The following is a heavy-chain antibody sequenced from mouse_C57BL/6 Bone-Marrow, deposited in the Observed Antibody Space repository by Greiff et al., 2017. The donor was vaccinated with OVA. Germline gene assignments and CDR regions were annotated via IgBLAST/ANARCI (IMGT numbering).Heavy chain of an antibody. J-gene: IGHJ1*03. V-gene: IGHV1-50*01. CDR3: ARYYYYGSSYWYFDV. CDR1: GYTFTSYW. Sequence: VQLQQPGAELVKPGASVKLSCKASGYTFTSYWMQWVKQRPGQGLEWIGEIDPSDSYTNYNQKFKGKATLTVDTSSSTAYMQLSSLTSEDSAVYYCARYYYYGSSYWYFDVWGTGTTVTVSS. D-gene: IGHD1-1*01. CDR2: IDPSDSYT.